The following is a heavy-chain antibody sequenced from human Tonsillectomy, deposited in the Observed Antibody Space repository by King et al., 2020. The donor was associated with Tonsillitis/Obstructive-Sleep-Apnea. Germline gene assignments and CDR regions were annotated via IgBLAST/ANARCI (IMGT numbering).Heavy chain of an antibody. CDR1: GGSISSSSYY. CDR3: ARPYYDILTGYYPYYYYYMDV. Sequence: LQLQESGPGLVKPSETLSLTCTVSGGSISSSSYYWGWIRQPPGKGLEWIGSIYYSGSTYYNPSLKSRVTISVDTSKNQFSLKLSSVTAAHTAVYYCARPYYDILTGYYPYYYYYMDVWGKGTTVTVSS. CDR2: IYYSGST. V-gene: IGHV4-39*01. J-gene: IGHJ6*03. D-gene: IGHD3-9*01.